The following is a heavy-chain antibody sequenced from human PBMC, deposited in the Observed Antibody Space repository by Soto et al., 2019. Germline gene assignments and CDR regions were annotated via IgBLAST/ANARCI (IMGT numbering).Heavy chain of an antibody. V-gene: IGHV3-49*03. D-gene: IGHD2-2*01. CDR2: IRSKAYGGTT. J-gene: IGHJ4*02. CDR1: GLTFGDYA. Sequence: GGSLRLSCTASGLTFGDYAMSWFRQAPGKGLEWVGFIRSKAYGGTTEYAASVKGRFTISRDDSKSIAYLQMNSLKTEDTAVYYCTRLSPIVVPDAMLDYWGQGTLVTVSS. CDR3: TRLSPIVVPDAMLDY.